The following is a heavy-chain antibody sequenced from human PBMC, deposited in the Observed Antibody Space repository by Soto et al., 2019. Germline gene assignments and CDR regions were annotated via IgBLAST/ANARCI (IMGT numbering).Heavy chain of an antibody. V-gene: IGHV3-30-3*01. Sequence: QVQLVESGGGVVQPGRSLRLSCAASGFTFSSYAMHWVRQAPGKGLEWVAVISYDGSNKYYADSVKGRFTISRDNSKNTLYLQMNSLRAEDTAVYYCARDKTLRYFDYWGQGTLVTVSS. CDR1: GFTFSSYA. J-gene: IGHJ4*02. D-gene: IGHD2-21*02. CDR3: ARDKTLRYFDY. CDR2: ISYDGSNK.